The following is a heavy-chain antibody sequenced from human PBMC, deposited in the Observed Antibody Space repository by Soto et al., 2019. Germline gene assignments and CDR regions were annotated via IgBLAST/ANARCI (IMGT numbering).Heavy chain of an antibody. CDR2: IFYSGST. CDR3: ARRAADTGMVDS. Sequence: SETLSLTCTVSGGSIRSYYWTWIRQPPGKGLEWLGYIFYSGSTFYNPSLKSRVTISIHTSKSQFSLQLTSVTAADTAVSYCARRAADTGMVDSWGRGTLVTVSS. CDR1: GGSIRSYY. J-gene: IGHJ4*02. V-gene: IGHV4-59*01. D-gene: IGHD5-18*01.